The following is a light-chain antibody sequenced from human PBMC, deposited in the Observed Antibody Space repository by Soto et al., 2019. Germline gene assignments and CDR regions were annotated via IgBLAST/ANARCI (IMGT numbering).Light chain of an antibody. CDR2: RNN. V-gene: IGLV1-47*01. CDR1: SSNIGSNY. Sequence: QSVLTQPPSAPGTPGQRVTISCSGSSSNIGSNYVYWYQQLLGTAPKLLIYRNNQRPSGVPDRFSGSKSGTSASLAISGLRSEDEADYYCAAWDDSLSGWVFGGGTKLTVL. J-gene: IGLJ3*02. CDR3: AAWDDSLSGWV.